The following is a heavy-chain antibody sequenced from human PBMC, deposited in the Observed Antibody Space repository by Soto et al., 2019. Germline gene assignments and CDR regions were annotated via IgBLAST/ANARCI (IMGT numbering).Heavy chain of an antibody. Sequence: SETLSLTCAVNGGSLSGYYWSWIRQSPGKGLEWIGEINHRGSSDYNPSLKSRVTISIDASRNHVTLELTSVTAADTAVYYCARSDNRNSLYGVDVWGQGTAVTVSS. D-gene: IGHD1-7*01. CDR3: ARSDNRNSLYGVDV. CDR2: INHRGSS. CDR1: GGSLSGYY. V-gene: IGHV4-34*01. J-gene: IGHJ6*02.